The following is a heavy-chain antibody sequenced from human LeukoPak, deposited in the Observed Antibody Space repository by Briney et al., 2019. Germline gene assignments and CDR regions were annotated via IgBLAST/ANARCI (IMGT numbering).Heavy chain of an antibody. J-gene: IGHJ3*02. V-gene: IGHV3-21*01. CDR1: GFTFSSYS. CDR3: ARVADSSGYYRDDAFDI. D-gene: IGHD3-22*01. Sequence: TGGSLRLSCAASGFTFSSYSMNWVRQAPGKGLEWVSSISSSSSYIYYADSVKGRFTISRDNAKNSLYLQMNSLRAEDTAVYYCARVADSSGYYRDDAFDIWGQGTMVTVSS. CDR2: ISSSSSYI.